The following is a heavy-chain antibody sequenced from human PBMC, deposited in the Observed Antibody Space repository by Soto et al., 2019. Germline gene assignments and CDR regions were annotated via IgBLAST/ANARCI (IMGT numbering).Heavy chain of an antibody. CDR3: ARESQQLATNWFDP. CDR2: ITQDGSNK. Sequence: SLRLSCAASGFTFSSYAMHWVRQAPGKGLEWVADITQDGSNKYYADSVKGRFTISRDNSKNSLYLQMNSLRAEDTAVYYCARESQQLATNWFDPWGQGTLVTVSS. J-gene: IGHJ5*02. D-gene: IGHD6-13*01. CDR1: GFTFSSYA. V-gene: IGHV3-30-3*01.